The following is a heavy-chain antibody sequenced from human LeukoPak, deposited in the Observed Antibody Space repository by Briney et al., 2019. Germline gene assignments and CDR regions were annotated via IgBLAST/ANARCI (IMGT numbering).Heavy chain of an antibody. CDR1: GFIFNDYS. V-gene: IGHV3-48*04. CDR2: ISSRSSTI. Sequence: GGSLRLSCVGSGFIFNDYSMNWVRQAPGKGPEWVSYISSRSSTIYYADSVKGRFTISRDNAKNSLYLQMNSLRAEDSAVYYCTRETAFDFWSQGTVVTVSS. CDR3: TRETAFDF. J-gene: IGHJ3*01.